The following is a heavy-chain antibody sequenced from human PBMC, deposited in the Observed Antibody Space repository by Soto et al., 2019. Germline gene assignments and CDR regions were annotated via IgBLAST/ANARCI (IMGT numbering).Heavy chain of an antibody. Sequence: QVQLVQSGAEVKKPGASVKFCCKASGYTFTGYYRHWLRQARGQGLEWMGLINPNSGGTNYAQKFQGRVTMTRDTSISTAYMKLSRLRSDDTAVYYCARSITPKSEYFQHWGQGTLVTVSS. J-gene: IGHJ1*01. CDR1: GYTFTGYY. CDR3: ARSITPKSEYFQH. V-gene: IGHV1-2*02. D-gene: IGHD1-20*01. CDR2: INPNSGGT.